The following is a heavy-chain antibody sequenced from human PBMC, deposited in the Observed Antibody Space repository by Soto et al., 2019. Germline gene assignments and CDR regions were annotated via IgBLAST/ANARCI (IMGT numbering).Heavy chain of an antibody. D-gene: IGHD6-6*01. V-gene: IGHV4-4*02. J-gene: IGHJ5*02. CDR2: IYHSGST. Sequence: SETLSLTCAVSGDSISSSNWWSWVRQPPGKGLEWIGEIYHSGSTNYNPSLKSRVTISVDKSKNQFSLKLSSVTAADTAVYYCARGDLNFLAARPSGWFDPWGKGTLVTVS. CDR1: GDSISSSNW. CDR3: ARGDLNFLAARPSGWFDP.